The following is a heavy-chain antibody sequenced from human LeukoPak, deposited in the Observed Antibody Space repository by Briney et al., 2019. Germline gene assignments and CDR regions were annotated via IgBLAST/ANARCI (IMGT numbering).Heavy chain of an antibody. D-gene: IGHD2-2*01. CDR3: ARGRDIEVVSAAVSWFDP. J-gene: IGHJ5*02. Sequence: GGSLSLSCAASGFTFRNYWMHWVRQAPGKGLVWVSRINGDGSSITYADSVKGRFTISRDNAENTLYPQMNSLTAEDTAVYYCARGRDIEVVSAAVSWFDPWGQGTLVTVSS. V-gene: IGHV3-74*01. CDR1: GFTFRNYW. CDR2: INGDGSSI.